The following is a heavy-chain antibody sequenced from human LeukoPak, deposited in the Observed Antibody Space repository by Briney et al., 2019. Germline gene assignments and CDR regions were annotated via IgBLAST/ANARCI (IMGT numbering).Heavy chain of an antibody. CDR3: ARHRSSWLIDY. V-gene: IGHV3-23*01. J-gene: IGHJ4*02. CDR1: GFTFSSYW. D-gene: IGHD6-6*01. Sequence: PGGSLRLSCVASGFTFSSYWMSWVRQAPGKGLEWVSAISGSGGSTYYADSVRGRFTISRDNSKNTLYLQMNSLRAEDTAVYYCARHRSSWLIDYWGQGTLVTVSS. CDR2: ISGSGGST.